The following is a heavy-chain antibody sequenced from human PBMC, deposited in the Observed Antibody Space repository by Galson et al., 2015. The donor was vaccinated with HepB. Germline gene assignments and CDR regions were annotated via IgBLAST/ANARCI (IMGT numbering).Heavy chain of an antibody. CDR1: GFTFSSYA. V-gene: IGHV3-33*01. CDR2: IWSDVSTT. CDR3: ARDRHYYESSGLARKCGFDY. D-gene: IGHD3-22*01. J-gene: IGHJ4*02. Sequence: SVRVSCAASGFTFSSYAMNWVRQAPGKGLEWVGVIWSDVSTTYYADSVKGRFTISRDNSKNTLYLQMNSLRAEDTAVYYCARDRHYYESSGLARKCGFDYWGQGTLVTVSS.